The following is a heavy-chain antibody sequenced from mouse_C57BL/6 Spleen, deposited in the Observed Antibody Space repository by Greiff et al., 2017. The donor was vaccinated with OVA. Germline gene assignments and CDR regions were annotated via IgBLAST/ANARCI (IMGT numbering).Heavy chain of an antibody. CDR2: ISGGGGNT. CDR3: ARYDYDGDWYFDV. D-gene: IGHD2-4*01. Sequence: DVQLVESGGGLVKPGGSLKLSCAASGFTFSSYTMSWVRQTPEKRLEWVATISGGGGNTYYPDSVKGRFTISRDNAKNTLYLQMSSLRSEDTALYYCARYDYDGDWYFDVWGTGTTVTVSS. V-gene: IGHV5-9*01. CDR1: GFTFSSYT. J-gene: IGHJ1*03.